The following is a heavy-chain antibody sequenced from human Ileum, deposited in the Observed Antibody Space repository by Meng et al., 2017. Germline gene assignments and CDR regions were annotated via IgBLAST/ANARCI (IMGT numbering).Heavy chain of an antibody. Sequence: QGRLQESGPGLVKPSGTLPLTCAVSSGSITSDTYWSWVRLPPGKGLEWIGQISHSGSTFYNPSLKSRVTMSVDKSKSQFSLMLTSVTAADTAVYYCARHGGYYQGFWGQGTLVTVSS. CDR2: ISHSGST. J-gene: IGHJ4*02. D-gene: IGHD4-23*01. CDR1: SGSITSDTY. CDR3: ARHGGYYQGF. V-gene: IGHV4-4*02.